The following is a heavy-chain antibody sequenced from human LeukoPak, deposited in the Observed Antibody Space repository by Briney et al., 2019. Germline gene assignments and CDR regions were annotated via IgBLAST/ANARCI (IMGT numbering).Heavy chain of an antibody. D-gene: IGHD5-24*01. J-gene: IGHJ3*02. CDR1: GYSISSGYY. CDR3: ARAHPRDGYKWGAFDI. Sequence: SETLSLTCTVSGYSISSGYYWGWIRQPPGKGLEWIGSIYHSGSTYYNPSLKSRVTISVDTSKNQFSLKLSSVTAADTAVYYCARAHPRDGYKWGAFDIWGQGTMVTVSS. CDR2: IYHSGST. V-gene: IGHV4-38-2*02.